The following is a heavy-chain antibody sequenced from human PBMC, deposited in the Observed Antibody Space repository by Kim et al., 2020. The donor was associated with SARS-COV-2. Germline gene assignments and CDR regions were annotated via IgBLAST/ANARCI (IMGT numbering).Heavy chain of an antibody. CDR3: AKRLIEDSSSMGLDY. CDR1: GFTFSSYG. CDR2: ISYDGSNK. J-gene: IGHJ4*01. V-gene: IGHV3-30*18. Sequence: GGSLRLSCAASGFTFSSYGMHWVRQAPGKGLEWVAVISYDGSNKYYADSVKGRFTISRDNSKNTLYLQMNSLRAEDTAVYYCAKRLIEDSSSMGLDYWG. D-gene: IGHD6-6*01.